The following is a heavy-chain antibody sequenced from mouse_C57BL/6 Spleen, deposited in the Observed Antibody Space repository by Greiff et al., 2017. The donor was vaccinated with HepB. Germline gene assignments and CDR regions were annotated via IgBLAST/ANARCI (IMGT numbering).Heavy chain of an antibody. V-gene: IGHV7-3*01. D-gene: IGHD1-1*02. CDR1: GFTFTDYY. J-gene: IGHJ4*01. Sequence: EVMLVESGGCLVQPGCSLSLSCAASGFTFTDYYMSSVRQPPGKALEWLGFIRNKANGYTTEYSSSVKGRFTISRDNSQSILYLQMNALRAEDSATYYCARWAVAGGYAMDYWGQGTSVTVSS. CDR2: IRNKANGYTT. CDR3: ARWAVAGGYAMDY.